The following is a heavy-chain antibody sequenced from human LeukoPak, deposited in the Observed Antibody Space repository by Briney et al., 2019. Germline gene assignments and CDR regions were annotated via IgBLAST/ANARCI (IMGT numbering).Heavy chain of an antibody. CDR3: ARERGKDSSPFYYYYYMDV. V-gene: IGHV1-69*13. Sequence: SVKVSCKXSGGTFSSYAISWVRQAPGQGLEWMGGIIPIFGTANYSQKFQGRVTITADESTSTAYMELSSLRSEDTAVYYCARERGKDSSPFYYYYYMDVWGKGTTVTVSS. J-gene: IGHJ6*03. D-gene: IGHD3-22*01. CDR2: IIPIFGTA. CDR1: GGTFSSYA.